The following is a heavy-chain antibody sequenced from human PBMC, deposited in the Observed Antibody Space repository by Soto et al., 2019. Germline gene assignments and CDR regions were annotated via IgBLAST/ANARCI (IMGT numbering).Heavy chain of an antibody. Sequence: GGSLRLSCTVSGFAFNNYGINWVRQAPGKGLEWVSSISKSDYTYYSDSVKGRFAISRDNAKSSVSLQMNTLRVEDTAVYYCAREDTIIIPAVSDFWGQGTLATVSS. CDR1: GFAFNNYG. V-gene: IGHV3-21*01. J-gene: IGHJ4*02. CDR2: ISKSDYT. D-gene: IGHD3-22*01. CDR3: AREDTIIIPAVSDF.